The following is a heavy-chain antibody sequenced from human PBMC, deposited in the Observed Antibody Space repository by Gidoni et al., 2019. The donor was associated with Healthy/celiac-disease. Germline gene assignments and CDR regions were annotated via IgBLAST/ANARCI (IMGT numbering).Heavy chain of an antibody. J-gene: IGHJ4*02. V-gene: IGHV4-39*01. CDR1: GGSISSSSYY. CDR2: IYYSGST. D-gene: IGHD1-20*01. CDR3: ARPRSITGRIDY. Sequence: QLQLQESGPGLVKPSETLSLTCTVSGGSISSSSYYWGWIRQPPGKGPEWIGSIYYSGSTYYNPSLKSRVTISVDTSKNQFSLKLSSVTAADTAVYYCARPRSITGRIDYWGQGTLVTVSS.